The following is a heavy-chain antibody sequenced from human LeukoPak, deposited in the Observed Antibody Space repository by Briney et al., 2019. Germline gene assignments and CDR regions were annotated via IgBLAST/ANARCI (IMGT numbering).Heavy chain of an antibody. D-gene: IGHD6-19*01. Sequence: GGSLRLSCAASGFTFSSYAMSWVRQPPGKGLEWVSAIRGSGGSTYYADSVKGRFTISRDNSKSTLYLQMNSLRAEDTGVYYCAKDRDSSGWTMGEWFDPWGQGTLVTVSS. CDR1: GFTFSSYA. V-gene: IGHV3-23*01. CDR2: IRGSGGST. J-gene: IGHJ5*02. CDR3: AKDRDSSGWTMGEWFDP.